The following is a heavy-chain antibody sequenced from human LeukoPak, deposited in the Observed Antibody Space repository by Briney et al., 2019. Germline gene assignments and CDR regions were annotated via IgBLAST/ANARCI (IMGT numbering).Heavy chain of an antibody. J-gene: IGHJ4*02. V-gene: IGHV3-15*01. CDR2: IKSKTDGWTT. Sequence: PGGSLRLSCAASGFTFSNAWTSWVRQAPGKGLEWVGRIKSKTDGWTTDYAAPVKGRFTISRDDSKNTLYLQMNSLKTEDTAVYYCTTDHIVVVTAIDDYWGQGTLVTVSS. D-gene: IGHD2-21*02. CDR1: GFTFSNAW. CDR3: TTDHIVVVTAIDDY.